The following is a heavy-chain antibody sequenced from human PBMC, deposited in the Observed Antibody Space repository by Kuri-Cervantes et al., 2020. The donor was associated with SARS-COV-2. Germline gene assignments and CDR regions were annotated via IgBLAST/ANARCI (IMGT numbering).Heavy chain of an antibody. CDR1: GFNFSTTD. D-gene: IGHD2-21*01. J-gene: IGHJ4*02. CDR2: ISSDGKNK. Sequence: GESLKISCVASGFNFSTTDMHWVRQAPGKGLEWVTFISSDGKNKKCMASGKGRFTIPRDNFQNNLHLQMKSLRDEDTAIYYCAKDRAGVHDFWGQGTLVTVSS. CDR3: AKDRAGVHDF. V-gene: IGHV3-30*18.